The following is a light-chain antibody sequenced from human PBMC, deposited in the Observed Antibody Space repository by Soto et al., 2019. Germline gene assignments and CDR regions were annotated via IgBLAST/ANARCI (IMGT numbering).Light chain of an antibody. J-gene: IGLJ1*01. CDR2: EVS. CDR1: SSDVGGYIL. Sequence: QSVLTQPASVSGSPGQSITISCTGTSSDVGGYILVSWYQQEPGKAPKLVISEVSKRPSGVSNRFSGSKSDYTASLTISGLQAEDEADYYCNSHTSGDFRVFGTGTKVTVL. CDR3: NSHTSGDFRV. V-gene: IGLV2-14*02.